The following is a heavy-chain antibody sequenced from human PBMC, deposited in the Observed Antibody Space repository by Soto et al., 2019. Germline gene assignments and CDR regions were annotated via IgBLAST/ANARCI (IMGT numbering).Heavy chain of an antibody. Sequence: QVQLVESGGGVVQPGRSLRLSCAASGFTFSSYGMHWVRQAPGKGLEWVAVIWYDGSNKYYADSVKGRFTISRDNSKNTLYLQMNSVRAEDTAVYYCARENYGSGSYLYHYYYYYGMDVWGQGTTVTVSS. V-gene: IGHV3-33*01. CDR1: GFTFSSYG. J-gene: IGHJ6*02. CDR3: ARENYGSGSYLYHYYYYYGMDV. CDR2: IWYDGSNK. D-gene: IGHD3-10*01.